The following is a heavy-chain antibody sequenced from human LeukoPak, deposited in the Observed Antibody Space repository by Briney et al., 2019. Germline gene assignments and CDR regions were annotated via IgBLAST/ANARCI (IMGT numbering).Heavy chain of an antibody. J-gene: IGHJ4*02. CDR3: AGGSGRTFDY. CDR1: GFSLSTRGVG. V-gene: IGHV2-5*02. Sequence: SGPTLVNPTQTLTLTCTFSGFSLSTRGVGVGWIRQPPGKALEWLSLIYWDDDKRYSPSLESRLTLTKDTSKNQVVLKMTNIDPVDTATYYCAGGSGRTFDYWGQGTLVTVSS. CDR2: IYWDDDK. D-gene: IGHD3-10*01.